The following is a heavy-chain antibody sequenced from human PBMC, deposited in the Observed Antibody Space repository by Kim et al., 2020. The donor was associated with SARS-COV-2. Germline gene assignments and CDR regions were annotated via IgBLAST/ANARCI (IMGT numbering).Heavy chain of an antibody. CDR3: ARLSSGWLDWFDP. Sequence: YAQKFQGRVTMTRNTSISTAYMELSSLRSEDTAVYYCARLSSGWLDWFDPWGQGTLVTVSS. J-gene: IGHJ5*02. D-gene: IGHD6-19*01. V-gene: IGHV1-8*01.